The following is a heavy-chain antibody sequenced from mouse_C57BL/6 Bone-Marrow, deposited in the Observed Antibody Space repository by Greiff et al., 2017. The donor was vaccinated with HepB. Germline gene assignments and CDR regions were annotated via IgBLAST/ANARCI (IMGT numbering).Heavy chain of an antibody. CDR1: GYAFTNYL. CDR3: ATYYDYGEFAY. CDR2: INPGSGGT. V-gene: IGHV1-54*01. J-gene: IGHJ3*01. Sequence: QVQLQQSGAELVRPGTSVKVSCKASGYAFTNYLIEWVKQRPGQGLEWIGVINPGSGGTNYNEKFKGKATLTADKSSSTAYMQLSSLTSEDSAVYFCATYYDYGEFAYWGQGTLVTVSA. D-gene: IGHD2-4*01.